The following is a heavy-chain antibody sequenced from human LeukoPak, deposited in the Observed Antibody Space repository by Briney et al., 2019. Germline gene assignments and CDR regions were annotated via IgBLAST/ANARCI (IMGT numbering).Heavy chain of an antibody. CDR3: VKGRDYNDASAYYIGDY. J-gene: IGHJ4*02. Sequence: GGSLRLSCAASGFTFSTHTMIWVRQAPGKGPEWVSCITGSGTGTYYTDSVKGRFTISRENSNDTLYLQMNSLRAEDTAVYYCVKGRDYNDASAYYIGDYWGQGTLVTVSS. D-gene: IGHD3-22*01. V-gene: IGHV3-23*01. CDR2: ITGSGTGT. CDR1: GFTFSTHT.